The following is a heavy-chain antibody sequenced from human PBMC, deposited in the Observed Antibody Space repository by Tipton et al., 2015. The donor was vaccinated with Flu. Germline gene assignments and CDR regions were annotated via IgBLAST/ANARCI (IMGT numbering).Heavy chain of an antibody. CDR2: VSGSGST. D-gene: IGHD3-9*01. CDR3: ARERYDILAGSFSLFDP. Sequence: TLSLTCTVSGDSITSSSFYWGWIRQPPGKGLVWIGSVSGSGSTSYNPSLKSRIVMSVDTSKSQFSLTLMSVTAADTAVYYCARERYDILAGSFSLFDPWGQGTLVTVSS. CDR1: GDSITSSSFY. J-gene: IGHJ5*02. V-gene: IGHV4-39*07.